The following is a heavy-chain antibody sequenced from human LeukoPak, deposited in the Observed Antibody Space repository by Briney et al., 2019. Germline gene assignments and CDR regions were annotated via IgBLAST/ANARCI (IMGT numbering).Heavy chain of an antibody. CDR1: GFTFSSYA. V-gene: IGHV3-23*01. Sequence: GGSLRLSCAASGFTFSSYAMSWVRQARGKGLEWVSAISGSGGSTYYADSVKGRFTISRDNSKNTLYLQMNRLRAEDTAVYYCAKSVMITFGGVIGAFDIWGQGTMVTVSS. CDR2: ISGSGGST. CDR3: AKSVMITFGGVIGAFDI. D-gene: IGHD3-16*02. J-gene: IGHJ3*02.